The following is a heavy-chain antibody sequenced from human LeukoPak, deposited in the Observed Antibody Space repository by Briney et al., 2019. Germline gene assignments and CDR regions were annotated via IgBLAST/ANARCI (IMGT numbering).Heavy chain of an antibody. CDR2: INPSGDT. CDR3: AREGIVDTPMGASTDY. V-gene: IGHV1-46*01. J-gene: IGHJ4*02. CDR1: GYTFTSYY. D-gene: IGHD5-18*01. Sequence: ASVKVSCKASGYTFTSYYMQWVRQAPGQGLEWMGIINPSGDTRYAQKFQGRVTMTRDMSTSTVYMELSSLRPEDTAVYYCAREGIVDTPMGASTDYWGQGTLVTVSS.